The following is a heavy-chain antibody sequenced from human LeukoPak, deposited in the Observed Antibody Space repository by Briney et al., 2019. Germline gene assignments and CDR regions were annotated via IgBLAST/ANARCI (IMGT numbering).Heavy chain of an antibody. V-gene: IGHV3-53*01. CDR1: GFTVSSNY. CDR3: ASRGYDRYDDAFDI. J-gene: IGHJ3*02. Sequence: GGSLRLSCAASGFTVSSNYMSWVRQAPGKGLEWVSVIYSGGSTYYADSVKGRFTISRDNSKSTLYIQMNSLRAEDTAVYYCASRGYDRYDDAFDIWGQGTMVTVSS. D-gene: IGHD5-12*01. CDR2: IYSGGST.